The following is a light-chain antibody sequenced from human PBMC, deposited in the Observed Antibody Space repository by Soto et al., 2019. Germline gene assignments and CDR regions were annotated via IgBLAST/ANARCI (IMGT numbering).Light chain of an antibody. V-gene: IGLV2-23*02. Sequence: QSVLTQPASVSGSPGQSITISCTVTSSDIGSYDLVSWYQQHPGTAPELIIYEVTKRPSGVSTRFSGSKSGNTASLTISGLQAVDEADYYCCSFADFTYVFGTGTKVTVL. CDR1: SSDIGSYDL. CDR3: CSFADFTYV. J-gene: IGLJ1*01. CDR2: EVT.